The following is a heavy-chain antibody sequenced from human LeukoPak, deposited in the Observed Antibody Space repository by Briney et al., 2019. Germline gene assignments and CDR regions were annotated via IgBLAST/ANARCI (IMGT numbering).Heavy chain of an antibody. V-gene: IGHV3-23*01. CDR3: AKDRDYYDSSGYFSLYYFDY. CDR2: ISGSGGST. Sequence: PGGSLRLSCAASGFTFSSYAMSWVRQAPGKGLEWVSAISGSGGSTYYADSVKGRFTISRGNSKNTLYLQMNSLRAEDTAVYYCAKDRDYYDSSGYFSLYYFDYWGQGTLVTVSS. J-gene: IGHJ4*02. CDR1: GFTFSSYA. D-gene: IGHD3-22*01.